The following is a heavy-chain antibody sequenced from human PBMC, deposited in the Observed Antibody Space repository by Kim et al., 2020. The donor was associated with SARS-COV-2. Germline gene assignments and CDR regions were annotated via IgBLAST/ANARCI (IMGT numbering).Heavy chain of an antibody. D-gene: IGHD6-19*01. Sequence: QKRQGRVTMTTDTSTSTAYMELRSLRSDDTAVYYCARESSGWYGRGYFDYWGQGTLVTVSS. J-gene: IGHJ4*02. CDR3: ARESSGWYGRGYFDY. V-gene: IGHV1-18*01.